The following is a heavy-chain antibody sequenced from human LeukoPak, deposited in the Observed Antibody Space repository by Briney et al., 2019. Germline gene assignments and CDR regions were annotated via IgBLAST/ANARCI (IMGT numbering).Heavy chain of an antibody. CDR1: GGSISSDGYS. J-gene: IGHJ4*02. Sequence: SETLSLTCAVSGGSISSDGYSWSWIRQPPGKGLEWIGYIYHSGSTYYNPSLKSRVTISVDRSKNQFSLKLSSVTAADTAVYYCAHIGVSVGYWGQGTLVTVPS. V-gene: IGHV4-30-2*01. D-gene: IGHD5/OR15-5a*01. CDR3: AHIGVSVGY. CDR2: IYHSGST.